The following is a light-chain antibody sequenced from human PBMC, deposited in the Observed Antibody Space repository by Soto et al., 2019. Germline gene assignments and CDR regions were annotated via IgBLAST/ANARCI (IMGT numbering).Light chain of an antibody. CDR3: QQTYGSPVT. CDR1: QGIDTY. CDR2: SSS. Sequence: DIQMSQSPSSLSAFVGARVTITCRASQGIDTYLHWYQQKPGRAPKLLISSSSTLQTRVPSRFRGSGSGADFALTINSLQHEDFATYFCQQTYGSPVTFGGGTRVE. J-gene: IGKJ4*01. V-gene: IGKV1-39*01.